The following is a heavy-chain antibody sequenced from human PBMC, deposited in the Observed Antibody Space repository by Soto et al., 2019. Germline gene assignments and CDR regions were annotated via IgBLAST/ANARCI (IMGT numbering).Heavy chain of an antibody. CDR3: ARDGAYCSSIGCQNPFDH. CDR1: GGSISGGGYY. CDR2: MYYNGNT. J-gene: IGHJ4*02. D-gene: IGHD2-2*01. V-gene: IGHV4-31*03. Sequence: QVQLQESGPGLVQPSQTLSLSCTVSGGSISGGGYYWNWIRQLPGKGLEWIGYMYYNGNTYYNPSLQSSVTISLGTSHDQFSLGLTSVTAADTAVYFCARDGAYCSSIGCQNPFDHWGQGTLVTVSS.